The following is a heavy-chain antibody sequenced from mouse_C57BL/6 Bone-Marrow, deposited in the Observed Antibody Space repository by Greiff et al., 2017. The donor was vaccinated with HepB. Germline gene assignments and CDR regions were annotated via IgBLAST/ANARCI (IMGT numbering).Heavy chain of an antibody. D-gene: IGHD1-1*01. Sequence: QVQLQQPGAELVKPGASVKLSCKASGYTFTSYWMHWVKQRPGRGLEWIGRIDPYSGGTKYNEKFKSKATLTVDKPSSTAYMQLSSLTSEDSAVYYCAREEIYYYGSSIAYWGQGTLVTVSA. V-gene: IGHV1-72*01. CDR1: GYTFTSYW. CDR3: AREEIYYYGSSIAY. CDR2: IDPYSGGT. J-gene: IGHJ3*01.